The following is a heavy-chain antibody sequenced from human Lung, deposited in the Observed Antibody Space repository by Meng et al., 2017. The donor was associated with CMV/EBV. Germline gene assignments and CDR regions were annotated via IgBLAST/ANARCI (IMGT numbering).Heavy chain of an antibody. Sequence: QAQLVQSGGEVKKPGASVKASCKASGYTFTNYGITWVRQAPGQGLEWMGWISAYNGNTNYAQTLQGRLTMTTDTSTSTAYMELRSLRSDDTAVNYCARVEVGITSGDYWGQGTLVTVSS. CDR3: ARVEVGITSGDY. CDR2: ISAYNGNT. J-gene: IGHJ4*02. CDR1: GYTFTNYG. D-gene: IGHD1-26*01. V-gene: IGHV1-18*01.